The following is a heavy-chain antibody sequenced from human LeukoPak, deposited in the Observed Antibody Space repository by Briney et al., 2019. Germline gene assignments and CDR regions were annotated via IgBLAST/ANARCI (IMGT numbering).Heavy chain of an antibody. Sequence: TSETLSLTCTVSGGSISNYYWSWIRQPPGKGLEWIGYIYYSGSTNYNPSLKSRVTISVDTSKNQFSLKLSSVTAADTAVYYCARLPELWGQGTLVTISS. CDR2: IYYSGST. CDR1: GGSISNYY. J-gene: IGHJ4*02. D-gene: IGHD1-26*01. V-gene: IGHV4-59*01. CDR3: ARLPEL.